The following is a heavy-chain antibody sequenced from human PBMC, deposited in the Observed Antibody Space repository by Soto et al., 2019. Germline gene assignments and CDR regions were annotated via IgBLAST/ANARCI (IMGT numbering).Heavy chain of an antibody. CDR3: ARDGYYYDSSGYAFDI. V-gene: IGHV4-59*01. D-gene: IGHD3-22*01. J-gene: IGHJ3*02. CDR2: IYSSGSP. CDR1: GGSISSYY. Sequence: SETLSLTCTVSGGSISSYYWSWIRQPPGKGLEWIGYIYSSGSPNYNPSLKSRVTISVDTSKNQFSLKLSSVTAADTAVYYCARDGYYYDSSGYAFDIWGQGTMVTVSS.